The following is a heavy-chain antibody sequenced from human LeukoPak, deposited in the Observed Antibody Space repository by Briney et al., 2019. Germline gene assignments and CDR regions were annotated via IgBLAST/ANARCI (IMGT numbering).Heavy chain of an antibody. CDR1: GFTFSSSA. V-gene: IGHV3-23*01. J-gene: IGHJ4*02. CDR2: ISGSGSGGST. CDR3: AKGPLPRIDY. Sequence: GGSLRLSCAASGFTFSSSAMSWVRQAPGKGLEWVSSISGSGSGGSTYYADSVKGRFTISRDNSKNTLYLQMNSLRAEDTAVYYCAKGPLPRIDYWGQGTLVTVSS.